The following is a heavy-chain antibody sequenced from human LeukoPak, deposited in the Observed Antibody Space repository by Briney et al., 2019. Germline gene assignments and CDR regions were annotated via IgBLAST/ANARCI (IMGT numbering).Heavy chain of an antibody. V-gene: IGHV1-18*01. D-gene: IGHD1-26*01. CDR1: GYSFTNYG. CDR2: ISSYNGYT. J-gene: IGHJ3*02. CDR3: ARERGSGSYEGLDAFDI. Sequence: ASLKVSCTASGYSFTNYGITWVRQAPGQGPEWMGWISSYNGYTKYAQKFQGRVTMTTDRFTNTAYVELRSLRSEDTAVYYCARERGSGSYEGLDAFDIWGQGTMVTVSS.